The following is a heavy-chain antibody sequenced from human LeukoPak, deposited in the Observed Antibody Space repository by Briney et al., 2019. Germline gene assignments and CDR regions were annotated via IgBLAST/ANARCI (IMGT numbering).Heavy chain of an antibody. CDR1: GFAFSSHS. CDR3: ATNYYDFWSGYKD. D-gene: IGHD3-3*01. V-gene: IGHV3-21*04. Sequence: PGGSLRLSCAASGFAFSSHSMNWVRQAPGKGLEWVSSISGTSTYIYYADSVKGRFTISRDNAKNSVYLQMNSLRAEDRAVYYCATNYYDFWSGYKDWGQGTLVTVSS. CDR2: ISGTSTYI. J-gene: IGHJ4*02.